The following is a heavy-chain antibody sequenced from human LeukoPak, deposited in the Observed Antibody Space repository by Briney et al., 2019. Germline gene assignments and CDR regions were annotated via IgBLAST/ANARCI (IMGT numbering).Heavy chain of an antibody. CDR3: ARDRLLNSGWNDAFDI. J-gene: IGHJ3*02. V-gene: IGHV3-53*05. Sequence: TGGSLRLSCAASGFTVSSNYMTWVRQAPGKGLEWVSVIYRGGSTYYADSVKGRFTISRDNSKNTLYLQMNSLRAEDTAVYYCARDRLLNSGWNDAFDIWGQGTMVTVSS. CDR1: GFTVSSNY. CDR2: IYRGGST. D-gene: IGHD6-19*01.